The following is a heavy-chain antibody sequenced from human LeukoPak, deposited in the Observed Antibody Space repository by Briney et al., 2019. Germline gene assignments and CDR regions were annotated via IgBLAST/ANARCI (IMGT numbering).Heavy chain of an antibody. CDR1: SGSISTSNYY. CDR3: ARGPRGNLWTTVTLRAFDI. Sequence: SETLSLTCTVSSGSISTSNYYWGWVRQPPGKALEWIGNIFYSGSTYYSPSLKSRVTISLDTSRNQFSLKLSSVTAADTAVYYCARGPRGNLWTTVTLRAFDIWGQGTMVTVSS. D-gene: IGHD4-17*01. CDR2: IFYSGST. J-gene: IGHJ3*02. V-gene: IGHV4-39*07.